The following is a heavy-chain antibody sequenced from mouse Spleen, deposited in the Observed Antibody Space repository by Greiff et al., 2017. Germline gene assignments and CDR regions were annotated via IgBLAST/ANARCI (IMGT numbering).Heavy chain of an antibody. V-gene: IGHV2-6-1*01. CDR1: GFSLTSYG. CDR2: IWSDGST. Sequence: QVQLKESGPGLVAPSQSLSITCTVSGFSLTSYGVHWVRQPPGKGLEWLVVIWSDGSTTYNSALKSRLSISKDNSKSQVFLKMNSLQTDDTAMYYCARHNYDGSYDWYFDVWGAGTTVTVSS. CDR3: ARHNYDGSYDWYFDV. D-gene: IGHD1-1*01. J-gene: IGHJ1*01.